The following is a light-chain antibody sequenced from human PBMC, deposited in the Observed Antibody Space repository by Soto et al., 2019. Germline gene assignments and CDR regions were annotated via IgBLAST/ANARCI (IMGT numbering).Light chain of an antibody. Sequence: IQMTQSPFSLSGSVGDRVTITCRASQSISSYLNWYQQKPGKAPTLLIYAASNLQSGVPSRFRGSRSGTEFTLTVSSLQPEDFATYYCLQDHDDSWTLGQGTKVDIK. CDR3: LQDHDDSWT. CDR1: QSISSY. V-gene: IGKV1-6*01. J-gene: IGKJ1*01. CDR2: AAS.